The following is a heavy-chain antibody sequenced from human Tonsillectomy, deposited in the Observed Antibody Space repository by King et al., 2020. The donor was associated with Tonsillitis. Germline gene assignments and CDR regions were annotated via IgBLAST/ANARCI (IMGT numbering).Heavy chain of an antibody. CDR1: GGSISSYY. CDR2: IYSSGST. J-gene: IGHJ2*01. Sequence: VQLQESGPGLLKPSETLSLTCTVSGGSISSYYWSWIRQPAGKGLEWIGRIYSSGSTNYNPSLKSRVTMSVDTSKNQFSLNLSSVTAADTAVYYCAKSQLWSTYWYFDLWGRGTLVTVSS. V-gene: IGHV4-4*07. CDR3: AKSQLWSTYWYFDL. D-gene: IGHD5-18*01.